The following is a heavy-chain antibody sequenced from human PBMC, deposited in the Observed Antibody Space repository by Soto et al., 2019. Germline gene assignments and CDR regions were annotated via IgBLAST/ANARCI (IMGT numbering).Heavy chain of an antibody. CDR2: IIPIFGTA. V-gene: IGHV1-69*13. Sequence: GASVKVCCKASVGTFSSYAISWVRQAPGQGLEWMGGIIPIFGTANYAQKFQGRVTITADESTSTAYMELSSLRSEDTAVYYCARKTIFGVDNWFDPWGQGTLVTVSS. D-gene: IGHD3-3*01. CDR1: VGTFSSYA. CDR3: ARKTIFGVDNWFDP. J-gene: IGHJ5*02.